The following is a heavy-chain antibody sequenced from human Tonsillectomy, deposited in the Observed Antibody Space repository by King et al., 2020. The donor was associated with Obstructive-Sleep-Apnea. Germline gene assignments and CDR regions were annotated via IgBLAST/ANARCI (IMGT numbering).Heavy chain of an antibody. CDR2: IIPILGIP. J-gene: IGHJ5*02. CDR3: ARAGGSGSYYTGRFDP. Sequence: QLVQSGAEVKKPRSSVKVSCKASGGTFSSYAFSWVRQAPGQGLEWMGGIIPILGIPNYAQKFQGRVTITADKSTSTAYMELSSLRSADSAVFYCARAGGSGSYYTGRFDPWGQGTLVTVSS. CDR1: GGTFSSYA. V-gene: IGHV1-69*10. D-gene: IGHD3-10*01.